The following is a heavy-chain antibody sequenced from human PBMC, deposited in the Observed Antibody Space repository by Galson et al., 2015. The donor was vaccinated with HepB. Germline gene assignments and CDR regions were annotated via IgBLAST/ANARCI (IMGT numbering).Heavy chain of an antibody. D-gene: IGHD3-9*01. J-gene: IGHJ6*03. V-gene: IGHV3-30-3*01. CDR1: GFTFSSYA. CDR3: ARVFSTHYFGYDYYYMDV. Sequence: SLRLSCAASGFTFSSYAMHWVRQAPGKGLEWVAVISYDGSNKYYADSVKGRFTISRDNSKNTLYLQMNSLRAEDTAVYYCARVFSTHYFGYDYYYMDVWGKGTTVTVSS. CDR2: ISYDGSNK.